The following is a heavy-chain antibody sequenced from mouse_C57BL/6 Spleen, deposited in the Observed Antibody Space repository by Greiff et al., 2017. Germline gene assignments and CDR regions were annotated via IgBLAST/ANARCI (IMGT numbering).Heavy chain of an antibody. CDR2: ISDGGSYT. CDR3: AILSTMVTTRAY. J-gene: IGHJ3*01. V-gene: IGHV5-4*03. CDR1: GFTFSSYA. D-gene: IGHD2-2*01. Sequence: EVMLVESGGGLVKPGGSLKLSCAASGFTFSSYAMSWVRQTPEKRLEWVATISDGGSYTYYPDNVKGRFTISRDNAKNNLYLQMSHLKSEDTAMYYCAILSTMVTTRAYWGQGTLVTVSA.